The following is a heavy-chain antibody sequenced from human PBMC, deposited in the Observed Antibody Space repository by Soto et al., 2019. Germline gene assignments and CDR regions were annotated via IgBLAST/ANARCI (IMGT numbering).Heavy chain of an antibody. CDR3: ARSPTGGLDH. Sequence: EVQLMESGGGWVQPGGSLRLSCAASGFTFSSYAMNWVRQAPGNGLELVSVISGSGGSTYYADSVKGRFTISRGNSNNTLYLQMNSLRGEDTAVYYCARSPTGGLDHWGQGTLVTVSS. CDR2: ISGSGGST. V-gene: IGHV3-23*01. CDR1: GFTFSSYA. D-gene: IGHD3-10*01. J-gene: IGHJ4*02.